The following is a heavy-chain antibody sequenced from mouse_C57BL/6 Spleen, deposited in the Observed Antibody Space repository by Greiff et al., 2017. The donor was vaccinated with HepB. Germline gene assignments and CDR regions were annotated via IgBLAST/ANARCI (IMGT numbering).Heavy chain of an antibody. Sequence: QVQLKESGAELVKPGASVKISCKASGYAFSSYWMNWVKQRPGKGLEWIGQIYPGDGDTNYNGKFKGKATLTADKSSSTAYMQLSSLTSEDSAVYFCARNRLYGYGYAMDYWGQGTSVTVSS. D-gene: IGHD2-2*01. V-gene: IGHV1-80*01. CDR2: IYPGDGDT. J-gene: IGHJ4*01. CDR3: ARNRLYGYGYAMDY. CDR1: GYAFSSYW.